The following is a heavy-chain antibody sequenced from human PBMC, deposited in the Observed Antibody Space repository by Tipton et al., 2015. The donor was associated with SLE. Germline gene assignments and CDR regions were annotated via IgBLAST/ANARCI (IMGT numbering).Heavy chain of an antibody. D-gene: IGHD6-19*01. CDR2: IYHSGST. CDR1: GYSISSGYY. CDR3: ATGWYYFDY. V-gene: IGHV4-38-2*02. J-gene: IGHJ4*02. Sequence: TLSLTCTVSGYSISSGYYSAWIRQPPGKGLEWIGSIYHSGSTYYNPSLKTRVTISVDTSKNQFSLKLSSVTAADTAVYYCATGWYYFDYWGQGTLLTVSS.